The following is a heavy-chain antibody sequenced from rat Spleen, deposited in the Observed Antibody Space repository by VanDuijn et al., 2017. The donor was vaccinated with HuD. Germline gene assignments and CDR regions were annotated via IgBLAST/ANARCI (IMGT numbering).Heavy chain of an antibody. D-gene: IGHD1-1*01. J-gene: IGHJ1*01. CDR2: ISYDGSST. CDR1: GFTFSNYG. V-gene: IGHV5-29*01. Sequence: EVKLVESGGGLVQPGRSLKLSCAASGFTFSNYGMAWVRQAPTKGLEWVATISYDGSSTYYRDSVKGRFTISRDNAKSTLYLQMDSLRSEDTATYYCARKWDSYWYFDFWGPGTMVTVSS. CDR3: ARKWDSYWYFDF.